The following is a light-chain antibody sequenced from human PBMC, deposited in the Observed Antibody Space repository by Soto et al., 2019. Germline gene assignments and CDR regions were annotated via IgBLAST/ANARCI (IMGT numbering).Light chain of an antibody. J-gene: IGKJ4*01. V-gene: IGKV1-33*01. CDR1: HAINSN. Sequence: DIQMTQSPSSLSASVEDRVTITCQASHAINSNLNWYQQRPGKAPKLLIYNASNLDTGVPSRFSGSGSGAQFTFTSSSLQPEDIATDYCHKDGDLPLSFGGRTKVEIK. CDR2: NAS. CDR3: HKDGDLPLS.